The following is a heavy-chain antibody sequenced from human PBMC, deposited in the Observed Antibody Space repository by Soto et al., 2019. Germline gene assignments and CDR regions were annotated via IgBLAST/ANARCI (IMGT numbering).Heavy chain of an antibody. CDR3: ARGTYGSGSYYPSPYYYYGMDV. V-gene: IGHV3-13*01. CDR1: GFTFSSYD. CDR2: IGTAGDT. D-gene: IGHD3-10*01. J-gene: IGHJ6*02. Sequence: GGSLRLSCAASGFTFSSYDMHWVRQAPGKGLEWVSAIGTAGDTYSPGSVKSRFTISRENAKNSVYPQMNSLRAEDTAVYYCARGTYGSGSYYPSPYYYYGMDVWGQGTTVTVSS.